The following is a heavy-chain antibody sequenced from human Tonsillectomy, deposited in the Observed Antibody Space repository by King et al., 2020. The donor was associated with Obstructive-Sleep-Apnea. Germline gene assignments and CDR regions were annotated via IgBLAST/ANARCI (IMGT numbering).Heavy chain of an antibody. J-gene: IGHJ4*02. CDR2: TYYRSKWYH. V-gene: IGHV6-1*01. CDR3: ARVTQQLDSLCDY. D-gene: IGHD6-13*01. Sequence: VQLQESGPGLVKPSQTLSLTCAISGDSVSSDSAAWNWIRQSPSRGLEWLGRTYYRSKWYHDYAVSLKSRITINPDTSKNQFSLQLNSVTPEDTAVYYCARVTQQLDSLCDYWGQGTLVTVSS. CDR1: GDSVSSDSAA.